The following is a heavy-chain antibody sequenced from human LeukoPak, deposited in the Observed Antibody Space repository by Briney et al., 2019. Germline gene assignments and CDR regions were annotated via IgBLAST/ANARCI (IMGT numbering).Heavy chain of an antibody. CDR3: AKTGGHPTENYYMDV. CDR2: ISDRGSRT. Sequence: GGSLRLSCAVSGITLSNYGMSWVRQAPGKGLEWVAGISDRGSRTNYADSVKGRFTMSRDNSKNTLYLQMNSLRAEDTAVYYSAKTGGHPTENYYMDVWGKGTTVTVSS. V-gene: IGHV3-23*01. D-gene: IGHD4-17*01. J-gene: IGHJ6*03. CDR1: GITLSNYG.